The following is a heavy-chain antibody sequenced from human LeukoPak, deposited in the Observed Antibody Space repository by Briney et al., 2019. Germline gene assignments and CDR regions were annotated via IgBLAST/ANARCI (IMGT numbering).Heavy chain of an antibody. Sequence: PSQTLSLTCAISGDSVSSNSAAWNWIRQSPSRCLEWLGRIYYMSKCYYDYAGSVKSRTTINPDTSKNHFSLLLNSVTPEDTAVYYCARGLSGTYPELGWWFDPWGQGTLVTVSS. CDR1: GDSVSSNSAA. D-gene: IGHD1-26*01. CDR3: ARGLSGTYPELGWWFDP. V-gene: IGHV6-1*01. J-gene: IGHJ5*02. CDR2: IYYMSKCYY.